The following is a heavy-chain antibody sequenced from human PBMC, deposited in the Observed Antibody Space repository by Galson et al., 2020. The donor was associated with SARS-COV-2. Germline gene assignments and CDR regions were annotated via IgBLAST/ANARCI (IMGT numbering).Heavy chain of an antibody. Sequence: ASETLSLTCTVSAGSISSGDYSWSWIRQSPGKGLEWIGYIYHSGSTYYNPSLKSRVTISVDNSKNLFSLKLSSVTATDTAVYYCARGDTALDYWGQGTLVTVSS. V-gene: IGHV4-30-2*06. CDR1: AGSISSGDYS. CDR2: IYHSGST. D-gene: IGHD5-18*01. CDR3: ARGDTALDY. J-gene: IGHJ4*02.